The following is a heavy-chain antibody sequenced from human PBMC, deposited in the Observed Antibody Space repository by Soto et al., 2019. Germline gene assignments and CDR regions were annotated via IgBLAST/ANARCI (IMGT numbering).Heavy chain of an antibody. Sequence: EVQLVESGGGLVKPGGSLRLSCAASGFTFSNAWMNWVRQAPGKGLEWVGRIKSKTDGGTTDYAAPVKGRFTISRDDSKNTLYLQMNSLKTEDIAVYYCTTDSGEHFDWLFNYWGQGTLVTVSS. D-gene: IGHD3-9*01. CDR3: TTDSGEHFDWLFNY. CDR1: GFTFSNAW. V-gene: IGHV3-15*07. J-gene: IGHJ4*02. CDR2: IKSKTDGGTT.